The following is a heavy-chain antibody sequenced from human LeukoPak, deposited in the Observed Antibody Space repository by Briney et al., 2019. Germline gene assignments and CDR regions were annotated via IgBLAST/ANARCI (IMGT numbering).Heavy chain of an antibody. Sequence: GESLKISCKASGYSFTTYWIDWVRQMPGKGLEWMGSVYPGDSETRYSPSFQGQVTVSVDKSIDTAYLQWSSLRASDTAMYYCARRGQHTSSWYKYKYFDYWGQGALVTVSS. CDR1: GYSFTTYW. V-gene: IGHV5-51*01. CDR2: VYPGDSET. J-gene: IGHJ4*02. D-gene: IGHD6-13*01. CDR3: ARRGQHTSSWYKYKYFDY.